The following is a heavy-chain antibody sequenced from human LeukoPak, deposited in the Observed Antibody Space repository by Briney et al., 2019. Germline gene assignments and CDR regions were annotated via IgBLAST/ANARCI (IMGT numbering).Heavy chain of an antibody. J-gene: IGHJ4*02. CDR1: GITFSSYA. CDR3: ARDLYGGYLGLDY. V-gene: IGHV3-30-3*01. CDR2: ISYDGSNK. D-gene: IGHD5-12*01. Sequence: GGSLRLSCAASGITFSSYAMHWVRQAPGKGLEWVAVISYDGSNKYYADSVKCRFTISRDNSKNTLYLQMNSLRAEDTAVYHCARDLYGGYLGLDYWGQGTLVTVSS.